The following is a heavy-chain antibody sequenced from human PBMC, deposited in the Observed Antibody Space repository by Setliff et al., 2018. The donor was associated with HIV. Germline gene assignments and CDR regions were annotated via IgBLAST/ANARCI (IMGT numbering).Heavy chain of an antibody. V-gene: IGHV1-69*10. D-gene: IGHD6-13*01. J-gene: IGHJ4*02. CDR1: GGTFSSYA. CDR2: IIPILGIA. Sequence: ASVKVSCKASGGTFSSYAISWVRQAPGQGLEWMGGIIPILGIANYAQKFQGRVTITADKSTSTAYMELSSLRSEDTAVYYCARAPGYGTCLGGFDYWGQGTRVTVSS. CDR3: ARAPGYGTCLGGFDY.